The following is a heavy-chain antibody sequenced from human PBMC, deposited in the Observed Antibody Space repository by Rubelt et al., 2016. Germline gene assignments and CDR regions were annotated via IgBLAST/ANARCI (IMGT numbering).Heavy chain of an antibody. V-gene: IGHV4-34*01. CDR3: ARDFGSSTSCYYGVCYYGMDV. CDR2: INHSGST. CDR1: GGSFSGYY. Sequence: QVQLQQWGAGLLKPSETLSLTCAVYGGSFSGYYWSWIRQPPGKGLEWIGEINHSGSTNYNPSLKSRVTISVDTSKNQFSLKRSSVTAADTAVYYCARDFGSSTSCYYGVCYYGMDVWGQGTTVTVSS. J-gene: IGHJ6*02. D-gene: IGHD2-2*01.